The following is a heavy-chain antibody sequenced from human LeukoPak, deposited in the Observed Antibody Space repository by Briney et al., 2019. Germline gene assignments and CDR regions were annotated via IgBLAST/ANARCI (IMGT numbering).Heavy chain of an antibody. CDR2: INPNSGGT. CDR1: GYTFTGYY. D-gene: IGHD2-2*01. CDR3: ARICSSTSCYSSYGMDV. J-gene: IGHJ6*02. V-gene: IGHV1-2*02. Sequence: APVKVSCKASGYTFTGYYMHWVRQAPGQGLEWMGWINPNSGGTNYAQKFQGRVTMTRDTSISTAYMELSRLRSDDTAVYYCARICSSTSCYSSYGMDVWGQGTTVTVSS.